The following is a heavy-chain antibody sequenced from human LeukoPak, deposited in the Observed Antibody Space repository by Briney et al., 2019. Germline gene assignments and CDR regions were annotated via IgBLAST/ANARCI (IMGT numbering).Heavy chain of an antibody. D-gene: IGHD3-3*01. J-gene: IGHJ5*02. V-gene: IGHV4-34*01. Sequence: PSETLSLTCAVYGGSFSGYYWSWIRQPPGKGLEWIGEINHSGSTNYNPSLKSRVTISVDTSKNQFSLKLSSVTAADTAVYYCARTISTYYDFWSPRGDWFDPWGQGTLVTVSS. CDR3: ARTISTYYDFWSPRGDWFDP. CDR1: GGSFSGYY. CDR2: INHSGST.